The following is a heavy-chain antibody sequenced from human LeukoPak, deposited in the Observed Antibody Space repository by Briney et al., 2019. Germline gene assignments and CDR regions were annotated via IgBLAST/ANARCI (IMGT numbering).Heavy chain of an antibody. D-gene: IGHD3-3*01. CDR1: GYTFTSCG. CDR2: ISAYNGNT. V-gene: IGHV1-18*01. CDR3: ARGLTYYDFWSGYSNWFDP. J-gene: IGHJ5*02. Sequence: ASVKVSCKASGYTFTSCGISWVRQAPGQGLEWMGWISAYNGNTNYAQKLQGRVTMTTDTSTSTAYMELRSLRSDDTAVYYCARGLTYYDFWSGYSNWFDPWGQGTLVTVSS.